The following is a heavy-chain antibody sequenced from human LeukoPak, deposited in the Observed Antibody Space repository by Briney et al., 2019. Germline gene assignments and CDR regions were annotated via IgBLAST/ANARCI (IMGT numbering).Heavy chain of an antibody. J-gene: IGHJ5*02. CDR1: GYSFTSYW. D-gene: IGHD2-2*01. V-gene: IGHV5-10-1*01. Sequence: GESLKISCKGSGYSFTSYWISWVRQMPGKGLEWMGRIDPSDSYTNYSPSFQGHVTISADKSISAAYLQWGSLKASDTAMYYCARHRVVPAAMHWFDPWGQGTLVTVSS. CDR2: IDPSDSYT. CDR3: ARHRVVPAAMHWFDP.